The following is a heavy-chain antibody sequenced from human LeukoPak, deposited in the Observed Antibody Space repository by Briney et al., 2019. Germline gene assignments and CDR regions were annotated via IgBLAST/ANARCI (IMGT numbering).Heavy chain of an antibody. Sequence: GGALRLSCAASGFTFSSYAMHWVRQAPGKGVEYVSAISSNGGSTYYANSVKGRFTISRDNSKNTLYLQMGSLRAEDMAVYYCARKVWYYGSGSYYRGLGYWGQGTLVTVSS. D-gene: IGHD3-10*01. CDR1: GFTFSSYA. CDR3: ARKVWYYGSGSYYRGLGY. CDR2: ISSNGGST. V-gene: IGHV3-64*01. J-gene: IGHJ4*02.